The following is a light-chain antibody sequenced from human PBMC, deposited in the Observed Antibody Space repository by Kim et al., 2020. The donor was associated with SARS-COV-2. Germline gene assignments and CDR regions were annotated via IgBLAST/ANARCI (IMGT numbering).Light chain of an antibody. J-gene: IGLJ3*02. CDR2: DVS. CDR3: SSYTSSSRV. CDR1: SSDVGGYNY. Sequence: PGKSITISCTGTSSDVGGYNYVSWYQQHPGKAPKLMIYDVSKRPSGVSNRFSGSKSGNTASLTISGLQAEDEADYYCSSYTSSSRVFGGGTKLTVL. V-gene: IGLV2-14*04.